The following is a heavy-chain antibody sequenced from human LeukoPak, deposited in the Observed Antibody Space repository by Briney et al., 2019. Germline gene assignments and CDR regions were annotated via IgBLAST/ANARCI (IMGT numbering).Heavy chain of an antibody. CDR2: ISSSSSYI. CDR3: ARVSIGWYHFDY. J-gene: IGHJ4*02. V-gene: IGHV3-21*01. CDR1: GFTFSSYS. Sequence: PGGSLRLSFAASGFTFSSYSMNWVRQAPGKGLEWVSSISSSSSYIYYADSVKGRFTVSRDNAKNTLYLQMNSLRAEDTAVYYCARVSIGWYHFDYWGQGTLVTVSS. D-gene: IGHD6-19*01.